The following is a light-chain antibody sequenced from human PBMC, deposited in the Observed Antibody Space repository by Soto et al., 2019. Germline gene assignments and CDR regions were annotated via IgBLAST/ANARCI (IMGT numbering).Light chain of an antibody. CDR1: SSDVGSYNL. V-gene: IGLV2-23*01. CDR3: CSYAGSSTLV. CDR2: EHS. Sequence: QSALTQPASVSGSPGQSITISCTGTSSDVGSYNLVSWYQQHPGKAPKLMIYEHSKRPSGVSNRFSGSKSGNTASLTISGLQAEDEADYHCCSYAGSSTLVFGGGTKLTVL. J-gene: IGLJ2*01.